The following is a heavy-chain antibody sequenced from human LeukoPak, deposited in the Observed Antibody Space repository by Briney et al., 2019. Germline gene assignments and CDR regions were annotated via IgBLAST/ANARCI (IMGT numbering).Heavy chain of an antibody. Sequence: SETLSLTCTVSGGSISSYYWSWIRQPAGKGLEWIGRIYTSGSTNYNPSLKSRVTMSVDTSKNQFSLKLSSVTAADTAVYYCARVIPAAKHWAFDIWGQGTMVTVSS. CDR3: ARVIPAAKHWAFDI. J-gene: IGHJ3*02. V-gene: IGHV4-4*07. D-gene: IGHD2-2*01. CDR2: IYTSGST. CDR1: GGSISSYY.